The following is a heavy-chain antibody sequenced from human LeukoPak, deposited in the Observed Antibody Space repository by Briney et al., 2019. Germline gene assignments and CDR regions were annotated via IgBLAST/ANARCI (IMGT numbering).Heavy chain of an antibody. CDR2: IQNSVTSY. V-gene: IGHV4-59*01. CDR3: VRSPQLDP. CDR1: GGSISSYY. J-gene: IGHJ5*02. Sequence: PSETLSLTCSVSGGSISSYYWSWVRQPPGKGLEWIGYIQNSVTSYTDNPSLQSRVTMSVDTSKNQFSLKVTSVTAADTAVYYCVRSPQLDPWGQGTLVTVSS.